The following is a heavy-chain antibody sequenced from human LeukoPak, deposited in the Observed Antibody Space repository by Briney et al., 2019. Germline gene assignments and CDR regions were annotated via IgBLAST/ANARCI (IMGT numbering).Heavy chain of an antibody. CDR3: AREDYYGSGSFSNWFDP. J-gene: IGHJ5*02. CDR2: MNPNSGNT. V-gene: IGHV1-8*01. D-gene: IGHD3-10*01. Sequence: ASVKVSCKASGYTFTIYDINWVRQATGQGLEWMGWMNPNSGNTGYAQKFQGRVTMTRNTSTSTAYMELSSLTSEDTAVYYCAREDYYGSGSFSNWFDPWGQGTLVTVSS. CDR1: GYTFTIYD.